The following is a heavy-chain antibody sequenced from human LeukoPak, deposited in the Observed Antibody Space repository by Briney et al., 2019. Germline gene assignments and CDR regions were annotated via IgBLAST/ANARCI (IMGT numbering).Heavy chain of an antibody. J-gene: IGHJ3*02. Sequence: PGGSLRLSCAASGFTFDDYVMNWVRQAAGKGLEWVSGISWNSGTIGYADSVKGRFTISRDNAKNSLYLQMNSLRAEDTALYYCVKGAAYHLGDAFDIWGQGTMVTVSS. D-gene: IGHD2-15*01. CDR1: GFTFDDYV. CDR2: ISWNSGTI. V-gene: IGHV3-9*01. CDR3: VKGAAYHLGDAFDI.